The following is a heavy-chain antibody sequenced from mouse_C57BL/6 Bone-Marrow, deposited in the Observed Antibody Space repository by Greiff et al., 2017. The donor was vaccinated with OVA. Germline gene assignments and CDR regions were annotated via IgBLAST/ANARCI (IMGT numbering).Heavy chain of an antibody. CDR1: GYTFTDYY. CDR3: ARGKGGFAY. V-gene: IGHV1-76*01. J-gene: IGHJ3*01. CDR2: IYPGSGNN. Sequence: QVQLQQSGAELVRPGASVKLSCKASGYTFTDYYINWVKQRPGQGLEWIARIYPGSGNNYYNEKFKGKATLTAEKSSSTAYMQLSSLTSEDSAVYFCARGKGGFAYWGQGTLVTVSA.